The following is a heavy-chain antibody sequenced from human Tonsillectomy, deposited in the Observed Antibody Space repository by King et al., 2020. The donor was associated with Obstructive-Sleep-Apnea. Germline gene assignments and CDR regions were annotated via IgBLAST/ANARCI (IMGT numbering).Heavy chain of an antibody. V-gene: IGHV4-30-4*01. CDR2: IYYSGST. CDR3: ARAPDYYGSGSYDDY. Sequence: QLQESGPGLVKPSQTLSLTCTVSGGSISSGDYYWSWIRQPPGKGLEWIGYIYYSGSTYYNPSLKSRVTISVDTSKNQFSLKLSSLTAADTAVYYCARAPDYYGSGSYDDYWGQGTLVTVSS. D-gene: IGHD3-10*01. J-gene: IGHJ4*02. CDR1: GGSISSGDYY.